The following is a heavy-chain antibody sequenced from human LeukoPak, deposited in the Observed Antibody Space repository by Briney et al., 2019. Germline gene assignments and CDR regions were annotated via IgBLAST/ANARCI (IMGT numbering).Heavy chain of an antibody. CDR1: GFTFRSYW. D-gene: IGHD6-19*01. CDR2: INSEGSST. V-gene: IGHV3-74*01. J-gene: IGHJ6*02. CDR3: ARPSSSGWTYYYYYYGMDV. Sequence: GGSLRLSCAASGFTFRSYWMHWVRQAPGKGLVWVSRINSEGSSTRYADSVKGRFTISRDNAKNTLYLQMNSLRAEDTAVYYCARPSSSGWTYYYYYYGMDVWGQGTTVTVSS.